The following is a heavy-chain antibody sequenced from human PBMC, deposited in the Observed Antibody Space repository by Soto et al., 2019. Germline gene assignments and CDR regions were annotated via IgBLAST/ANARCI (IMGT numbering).Heavy chain of an antibody. Sequence: SETLSLTCAVSGGSISSGDYSWSWIRQPPGKGLEWIGYIYLIGSTYYSPSLKSRVTISIDRSKNQFSLNLSSVTAADTAVYYCARADYDSSGYYYYFDYWGQGTLVTVSS. CDR3: ARADYDSSGYYYYFDY. D-gene: IGHD3-22*01. J-gene: IGHJ4*02. CDR2: IYLIGST. CDR1: GGSISSGDYS. V-gene: IGHV4-30-2*01.